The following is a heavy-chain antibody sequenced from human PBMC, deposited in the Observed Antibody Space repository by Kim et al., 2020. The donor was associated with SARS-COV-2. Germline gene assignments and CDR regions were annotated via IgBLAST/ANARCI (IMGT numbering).Heavy chain of an antibody. CDR1: GFTFSSYG. CDR2: ISYDGSNK. CDR3: AKLLGGYSSGWYLDDY. D-gene: IGHD6-19*01. Sequence: GGSLRLSCAASGFTFSSYGMHWVRQAPGKGLEWVAVISYDGSNKYYADSVKGRFTISRDNSKNTLYLQMNSLRAEDTAVYYCAKLLGGYSSGWYLDDYWG. J-gene: IGHJ4*01. V-gene: IGHV3-30*18.